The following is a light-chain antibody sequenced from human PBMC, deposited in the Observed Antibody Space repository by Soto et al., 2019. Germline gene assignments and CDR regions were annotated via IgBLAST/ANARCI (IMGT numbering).Light chain of an antibody. CDR1: SSDVGGYNY. V-gene: IGLV2-14*01. Sequence: SVLTQPASVSGSPGQSITISCTGTSSDVGGYNYVSWYQQHPGKAPKLMIYDVSNRPSGVSNRFSGSKSGNTASLTISGLQAEDEADYYSSSYTSSSTLVFGGGTKLTVL. J-gene: IGLJ2*01. CDR3: SSYTSSSTLV. CDR2: DVS.